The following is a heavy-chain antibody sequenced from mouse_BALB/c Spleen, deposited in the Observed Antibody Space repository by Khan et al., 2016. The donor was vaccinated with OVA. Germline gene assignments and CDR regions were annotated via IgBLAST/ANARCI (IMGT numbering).Heavy chain of an antibody. CDR1: GFSLNSYG. J-gene: IGHJ4*01. D-gene: IGHD1-1*01. CDR3: AKFTPDYYSMDY. V-gene: IGHV2-3*01. Sequence: QVQLKESGPGLVAPSQSLSITCTVSGFSLNSYGVNWVRQPPGKGLEWLGVIWGDGSTNYHSALKSRLIISKDDSKSQVFLQLNSLQTDDTATYYCAKFTPDYYSMDYWGQGTSVTVSS. CDR2: IWGDGST.